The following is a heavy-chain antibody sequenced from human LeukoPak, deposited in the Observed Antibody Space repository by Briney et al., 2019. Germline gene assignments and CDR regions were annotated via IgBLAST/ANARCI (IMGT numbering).Heavy chain of an antibody. D-gene: IGHD6-13*01. CDR1: GYTFTDYY. J-gene: IGHJ5*02. CDR3: ARDLAAAGGYNWLDP. Sequence: ASVKVSCKASGYTFTDYYMHWVRQAPGQGLEWMGWINPNGGATNYAQKFQGRVTMTRDTSISTAYMELSRLRSDGTAVYYCARDLAAAGGYNWLDPWGQGTLVTVSS. CDR2: INPNGGAT. V-gene: IGHV1-2*02.